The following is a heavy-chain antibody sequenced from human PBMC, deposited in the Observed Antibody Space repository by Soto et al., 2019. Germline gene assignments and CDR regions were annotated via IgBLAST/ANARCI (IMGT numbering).Heavy chain of an antibody. CDR2: INAANGNT. D-gene: IGHD2-15*01. CDR1: GYTFTSYA. V-gene: IGHV1-3*01. Sequence: QVQLVQSGAEVMRPGASVKVSCKASGYTFTSYAVHWVRQAPGQGLEWMGWINAANGNTEYFERFRGRVTITSDISASTVHVELPGLTSEDTAVSYCARRFMSAGWLDPWGHGTLVIVSS. J-gene: IGHJ5*02. CDR3: ARRFMSAGWLDP.